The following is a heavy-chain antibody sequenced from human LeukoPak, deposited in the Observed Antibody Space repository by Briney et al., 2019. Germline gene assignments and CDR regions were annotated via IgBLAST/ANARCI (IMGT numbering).Heavy chain of an antibody. CDR2: IYNSGST. J-gene: IGHJ4*02. CDR1: GGSFSGYY. V-gene: IGHV4-34*01. CDR3: ARDRVYDSSGYSDY. Sequence: SETLSLTCAVYGGSFSGYYWGWIRQPPGKGLEWIGSIYNSGSTYYNPSLKSRVTISIDTSKNQFSLKLSSVTAADTAVYYCARDRVYDSSGYSDYWGQGTLVTVSS. D-gene: IGHD3-22*01.